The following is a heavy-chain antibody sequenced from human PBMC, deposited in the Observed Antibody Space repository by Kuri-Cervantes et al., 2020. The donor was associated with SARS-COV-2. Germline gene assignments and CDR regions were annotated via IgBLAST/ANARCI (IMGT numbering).Heavy chain of an antibody. CDR2: SNTGNGNT. V-gene: IGHV1-3*02. J-gene: IGHJ4*02. CDR1: GHTFTKCA. D-gene: IGHD6-13*01. Sequence: ASVKVSCKASGHTFTKCAIHWVRQAPGQRLEWTGWSNTGNGNTEYSQEFQGRVTITRDTSANTAYMELSSLRSNDMAVYYCARGFAAAGTIDYWGQGTLVTVSS. CDR3: ARGFAAAGTIDY.